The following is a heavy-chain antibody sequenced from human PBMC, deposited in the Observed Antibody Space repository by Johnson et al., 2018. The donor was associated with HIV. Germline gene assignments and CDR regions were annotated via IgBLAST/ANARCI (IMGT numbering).Heavy chain of an antibody. CDR2: IGQDGSER. Sequence: VQLVESGGGLVQPGGSLRLSCAASGFTFSSYAMHWVRQAPGKGLEWVANIGQDGSERYYVDSVKGRFTISRDNAKNSLYLQMNSLRAEDTAVYYCARRDTYYYDSTPGAFDIWGQGTMVTVSS. J-gene: IGHJ3*02. V-gene: IGHV3-7*03. D-gene: IGHD3-22*01. CDR3: ARRDTYYYDSTPGAFDI. CDR1: GFTFSSYA.